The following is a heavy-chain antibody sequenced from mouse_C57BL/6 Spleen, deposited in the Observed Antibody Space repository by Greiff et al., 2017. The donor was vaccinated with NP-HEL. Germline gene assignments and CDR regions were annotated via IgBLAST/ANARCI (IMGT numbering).Heavy chain of an antibody. CDR3: TREVYDEYFDV. V-gene: IGHV5-9-1*02. Sequence: EVKLMESGEGLVKPGGSLKLSCAASGFTFSSYAMSWVRQTPEKRLEWVAYISSGGDYIYYADTVKGRFTISRDNARNTLYLQMSSLKSEDTAMYYCTREVYDEYFDVWGTGTTVTVSS. CDR1: GFTFSSYA. J-gene: IGHJ1*03. D-gene: IGHD2-12*01. CDR2: ISSGGDYI.